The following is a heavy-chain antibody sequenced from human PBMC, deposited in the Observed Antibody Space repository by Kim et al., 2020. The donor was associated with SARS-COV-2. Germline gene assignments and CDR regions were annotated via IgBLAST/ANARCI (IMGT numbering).Heavy chain of an antibody. CDR1: GFTFSSYA. CDR3: AKGAPVGYDFWSGYYTGVYTHNWFDP. V-gene: IGHV3-23*01. Sequence: GGSLRLSCAASGFTFSSYAMSWVRQAPGKGLEWVSAISGSGGSTYYADSVKGRFTISRDNSKNTLYLQMNSLRAEDTAVYYCAKGAPVGYDFWSGYYTGVYTHNWFDPWGQGTLVTVSS. CDR2: ISGSGGST. J-gene: IGHJ5*02. D-gene: IGHD3-3*01.